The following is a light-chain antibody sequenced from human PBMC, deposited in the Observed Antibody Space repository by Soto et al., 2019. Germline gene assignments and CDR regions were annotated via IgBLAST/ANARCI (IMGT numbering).Light chain of an antibody. CDR2: GAS. Sequence: IGLTKSHSTLSLSPAKRATLSCRASQSVSSSYLAWYQQKPGQAHRLLIYGASSRATGIPDMFSGSGSGTEFILTISRLQSEDFAVYYCQQYNNWPWTFGQGTKVDI. J-gene: IGKJ1*01. CDR3: QQYNNWPWT. V-gene: IGKV3-20*01. CDR1: QSVSSSY.